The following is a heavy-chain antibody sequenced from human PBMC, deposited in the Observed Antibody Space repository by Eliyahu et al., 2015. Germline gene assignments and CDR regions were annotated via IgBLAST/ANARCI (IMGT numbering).Heavy chain of an antibody. CDR3: AKDSGSKRGTVTTGLHFDY. D-gene: IGHD4-17*01. V-gene: IGHV3-23*01. CDR2: ISGSGGSA. CDR1: GFTFSXYA. J-gene: IGHJ4*02. Sequence: EVQLLESGGGLVQPGGSLXXSCAASGFTFSXYAXXWVRQAPGKGLEWVSAISGSGGSAYYTDSVKGRFTISRDNSKNTLYLQMNSLRAEDTAVYYCAKDSGSKRGTVTTGLHFDYWGQGTLVTVSS.